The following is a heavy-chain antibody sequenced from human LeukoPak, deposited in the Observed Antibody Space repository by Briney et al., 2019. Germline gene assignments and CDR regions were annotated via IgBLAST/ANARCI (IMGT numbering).Heavy chain of an antibody. D-gene: IGHD3-9*01. CDR2: ISAYNGNT. CDR1: GYTFTSYG. CDR3: ARDHGSDDILTGYHSRAWFDP. V-gene: IGHV1-18*01. Sequence: ASVKVSCKASGYTFTSYGISWVRQAPGQGLEWMGWISAYNGNTNYAQKLQGRVTMTTDTSTSTAYMELRSLRSDDTAVYYCARDHGSDDILTGYHSRAWFDPWGQGTLVTVSS. J-gene: IGHJ5*02.